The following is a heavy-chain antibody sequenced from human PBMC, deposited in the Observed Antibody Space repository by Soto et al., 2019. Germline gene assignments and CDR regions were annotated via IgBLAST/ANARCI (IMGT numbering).Heavy chain of an antibody. CDR2: IYYSGST. J-gene: IGHJ4*02. D-gene: IGHD5-12*01. CDR1: GGSISSSRYY. V-gene: IGHV4-39*01. Sequence: SETLSLTCTVSGGSISSSRYYWGWIRQPPGKGLEWIGSIYYSGSTYYNPSLKSRVTISVDTSKNQFSLKLSSVTAADTAVYYCARLRRDGYNYFWGQGTLVTVSS. CDR3: ARLRRDGYNYF.